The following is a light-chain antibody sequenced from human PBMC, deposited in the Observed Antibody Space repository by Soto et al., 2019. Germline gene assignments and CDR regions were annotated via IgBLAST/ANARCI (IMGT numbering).Light chain of an antibody. CDR1: SSDVGSYNL. V-gene: IGLV2-23*01. CDR3: FSYAGSSTHYV. J-gene: IGLJ1*01. CDR2: EGS. Sequence: QSALTQPASVSGSPGQSITISCTGTSSDVGSYNLVCWYQQHPGKAPKLMIYEGSKRPSGVSNRFSGSKSGNTASLTISGLQAEDEADYYCFSYAGSSTHYVFGTGTKLTVL.